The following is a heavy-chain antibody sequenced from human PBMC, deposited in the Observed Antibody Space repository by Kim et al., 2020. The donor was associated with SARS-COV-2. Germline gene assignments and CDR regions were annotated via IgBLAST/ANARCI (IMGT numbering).Heavy chain of an antibody. CDR3: ARHSRRYNWNYSWFDP. Sequence: SVKGPFTISSDNAKNSLYLQMNSLRAEDTAVYYCARHSRRYNWNYSWFDPWGQGTLVTVSS. V-gene: IGHV3-21*01. D-gene: IGHD1-7*01. J-gene: IGHJ5*02.